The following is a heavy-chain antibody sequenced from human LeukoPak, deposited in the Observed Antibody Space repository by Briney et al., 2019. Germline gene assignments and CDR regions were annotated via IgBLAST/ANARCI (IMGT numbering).Heavy chain of an antibody. CDR3: AIMHGYYDGSGYWVQ. CDR1: GFTFGSYA. Sequence: PGGSLRLSCAASGFTFGSYAMSWVRQAPGKGLEWVSFISPSGGRTSNADSVEGRFTISRDNPRNTLYLQMNSLRDEDTAVYYCAIMHGYYDGSGYWVQWGQGTLVTVSS. J-gene: IGHJ4*02. V-gene: IGHV3-23*01. D-gene: IGHD3-22*01. CDR2: ISPSGGRT.